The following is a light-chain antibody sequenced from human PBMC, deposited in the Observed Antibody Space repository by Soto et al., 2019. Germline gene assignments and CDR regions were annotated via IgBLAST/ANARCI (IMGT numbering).Light chain of an antibody. CDR2: DVS. V-gene: IGLV2-14*01. CDR3: SSYTSSITYV. CDR1: SSDVGGYHY. J-gene: IGLJ1*01. Sequence: QSVLTQPASVSGSPGQSITISRTGTSSDVGGYHYVSWYQQYPGKAPKVMIYDVSNRPSGVSNRFSGSKSGTTASLTISGLQAEDEADYYCSSYTSSITYVFGTGTKVTV.